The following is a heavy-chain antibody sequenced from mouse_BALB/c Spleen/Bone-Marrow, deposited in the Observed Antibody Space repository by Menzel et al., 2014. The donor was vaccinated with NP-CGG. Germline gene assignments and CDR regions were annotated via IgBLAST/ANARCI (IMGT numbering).Heavy chain of an antibody. D-gene: IGHD2-2*01. CDR2: INPSTGYT. J-gene: IGHJ3*01. Sequence: ESGAELAKPGASVKMSCKASGYTFTSYWMHWVKRRPGQGLEWIGYINPSTGYTEYNQKFKDKATLTADKSSSTAYMQLSSLTSEDSAVYYCARYHYGYDGFAYWGQGTLVTVSA. CDR1: GYTFTSYW. CDR3: ARYHYGYDGFAY. V-gene: IGHV1-7*01.